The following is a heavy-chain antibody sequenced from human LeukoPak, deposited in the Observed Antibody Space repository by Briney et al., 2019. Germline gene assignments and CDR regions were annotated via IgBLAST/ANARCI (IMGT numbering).Heavy chain of an antibody. J-gene: IGHJ4*02. CDR2: INVNGGAT. Sequence: GGSLRLSCAASGFSFKDYYFSWIRQAPGKKLEWVSFINVNGGATHYAESVKGRFTISRANAMNSIYLEMNSLTVEDTAVYYCARGPRILTLGSYYFDYWGQGSLVTVSS. V-gene: IGHV3-11*01. CDR1: GFSFKDYY. CDR3: ARGPRILTLGSYYFDY. D-gene: IGHD3-10*01.